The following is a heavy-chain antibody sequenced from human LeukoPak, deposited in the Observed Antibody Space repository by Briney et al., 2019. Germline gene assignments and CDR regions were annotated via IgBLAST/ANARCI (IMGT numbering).Heavy chain of an antibody. Sequence: GGSLRLSCAAFGFTFTAYNMHWVRQAPGKGLEWVSYISSSSSTMDYADSVKGRFTISRDNAKNSLYLQMNSLRAEDTAVYYCARASGGDLNDAFDIWGQGTMVTVSS. J-gene: IGHJ3*02. D-gene: IGHD2-21*02. V-gene: IGHV3-48*04. CDR3: ARASGGDLNDAFDI. CDR2: ISSSSSTM. CDR1: GFTFTAYN.